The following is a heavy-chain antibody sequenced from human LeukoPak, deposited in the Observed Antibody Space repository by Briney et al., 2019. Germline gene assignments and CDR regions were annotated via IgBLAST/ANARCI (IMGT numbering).Heavy chain of an antibody. J-gene: IGHJ4*02. D-gene: IGHD1-1*01. CDR1: GFTVSSNY. V-gene: IGHV3-53*01. Sequence: GGSLRLSCAASGFTVSSNYMSWFRQAPGKGLEWVSVIYSGGSTYYADSVKGRFTISRDNSKNTLYLQMNSLRAEDTAVYYCARVSGWNDGSSFDYWGQGTLVTVSS. CDR2: IYSGGST. CDR3: ARVSGWNDGSSFDY.